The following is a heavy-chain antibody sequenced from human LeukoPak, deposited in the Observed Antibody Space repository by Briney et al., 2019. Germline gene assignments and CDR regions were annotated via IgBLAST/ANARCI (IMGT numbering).Heavy chain of an antibody. Sequence: GGSLRLSCAASGVTLSTYAMSWVRQAPGKGLEWVSAISGSGGSTYYADSVKGRFTISRDNSKNTLYLQMNSLRAEDTAVYYCAKDDGDYHYYYYYGMDVWGQGTTVTVSS. D-gene: IGHD4-17*01. CDR2: ISGSGGST. CDR3: AKDDGDYHYYYYYGMDV. J-gene: IGHJ6*02. V-gene: IGHV3-23*01. CDR1: GVTLSTYA.